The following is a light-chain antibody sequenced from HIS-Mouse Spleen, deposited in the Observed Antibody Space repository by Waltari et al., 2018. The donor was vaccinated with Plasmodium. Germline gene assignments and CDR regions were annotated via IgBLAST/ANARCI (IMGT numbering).Light chain of an antibody. CDR1: ALPKKY. V-gene: IGLV3-10*01. J-gene: IGLJ3*02. CDR2: EDS. CDR3: YSTDSSGNHRV. Sequence: SYELTQPPSVSVSPGQTARITCSGDALPKKYAYWYQQKSGQAPVRVTYEDSKRPAGMPVRLSGSSSGTMATLTISGAQVEDEADYYCYSTDSSGNHRVFGGGTKLTVL.